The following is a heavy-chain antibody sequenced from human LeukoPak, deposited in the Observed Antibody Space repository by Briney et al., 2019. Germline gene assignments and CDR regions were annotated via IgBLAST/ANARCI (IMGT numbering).Heavy chain of an antibody. CDR2: VNPNSGVT. J-gene: IGHJ4*02. CDR3: ARVGGNYAIDY. Sequence: ASVKVSCKASGYTFTGYYIHWVRQAPGQGLEWMGWVNPNSGVTIYAQKFEGRVTMTRDTYISTAYMELSRLTFDDTAVYYCARVGGNYAIDYWGQGTLVTVSS. CDR1: GYTFTGYY. V-gene: IGHV1-2*02. D-gene: IGHD1-7*01.